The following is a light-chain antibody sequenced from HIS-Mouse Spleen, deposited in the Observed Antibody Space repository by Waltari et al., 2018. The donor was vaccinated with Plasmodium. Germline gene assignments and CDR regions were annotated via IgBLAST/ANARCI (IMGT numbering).Light chain of an antibody. CDR3: YSTDSSGNHRV. J-gene: IGLJ3*02. CDR1: ALPKKY. V-gene: IGLV3-10*01. Sequence: SYELTHPPSVSVSPGQTAMITYSGAALPKKYAYWYQQKSGQAPVLVIYEDSKRPSGIPERFSGSSSGTMATLTISGAQVEDEADYYCYSTDSSGNHRVFGVGTKLTVL. CDR2: EDS.